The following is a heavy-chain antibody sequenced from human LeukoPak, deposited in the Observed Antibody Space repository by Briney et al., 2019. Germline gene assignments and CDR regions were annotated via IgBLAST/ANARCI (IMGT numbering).Heavy chain of an antibody. CDR2: IIPIFGTA. D-gene: IGHD6-19*01. CDR3: ASWPSQSSGWFY. V-gene: IGHV1-69*05. Sequence: SVKVSCKASGGTFSSYAISWVRQAPGQGLEWMGGIIPIFGTANYAQKFQGRVTITTDESTSTAYMELSSLRSEDTAVYYCASWPSQSSGWFYWGQGTLVTVSS. J-gene: IGHJ4*02. CDR1: GGTFSSYA.